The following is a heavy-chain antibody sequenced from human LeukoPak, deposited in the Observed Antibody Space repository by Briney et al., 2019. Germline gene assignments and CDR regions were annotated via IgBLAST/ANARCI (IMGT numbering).Heavy chain of an antibody. J-gene: IGHJ4*02. CDR3: ARVPLTYCGGDCKQFDY. D-gene: IGHD2-21*02. CDR2: INPNSGGT. Sequence: GASVKVSCKASGYTFTGYYMHWVRQAPGQGLEWMGWINPNSGGTNYAQKFQGRVTMTRDTSISTAYMELSRLRSDDTAVYYCARVPLTYCGGDCKQFDYWGQGTLVIVSS. CDR1: GYTFTGYY. V-gene: IGHV1-2*02.